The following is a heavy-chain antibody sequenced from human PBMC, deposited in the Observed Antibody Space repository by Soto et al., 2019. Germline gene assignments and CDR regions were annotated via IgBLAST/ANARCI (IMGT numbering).Heavy chain of an antibody. CDR1: GFTGNTYG. D-gene: IGHD3-16*02. CDR2: ISFDEKIQ. Sequence: QVQLVESGGGVVQPGRTLRLSCAASGFTGNTYGMHWVRQAPGKGLEWVAVISFDEKIQYYADSVKGRFTISRDNSKNTMSLQMDSLRPEDTAVYYCAKVAERSMIAFGGVIADWGQGTLVTVSS. CDR3: AKVAERSMIAFGGVIAD. J-gene: IGHJ4*02. V-gene: IGHV3-30*18.